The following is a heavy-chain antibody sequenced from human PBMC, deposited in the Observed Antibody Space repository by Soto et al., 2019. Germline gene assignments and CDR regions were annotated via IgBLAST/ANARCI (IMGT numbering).Heavy chain of an antibody. D-gene: IGHD4-17*01. Sequence: GGTLRLSCEASGFTFSNYAMSWVRQAPGKGLEWVSATSGSGGSTYYAGSVKGRFTISRDNSKSTVYLQMKSLRAEDTAVYYCASGFSGDYNSYWGQGNLVTVSS. J-gene: IGHJ4*02. CDR3: ASGFSGDYNSY. CDR2: TSGSGGST. CDR1: GFTFSNYA. V-gene: IGHV3-23*01.